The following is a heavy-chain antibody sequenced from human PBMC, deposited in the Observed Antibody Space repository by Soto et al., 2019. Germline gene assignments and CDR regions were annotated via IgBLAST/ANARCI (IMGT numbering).Heavy chain of an antibody. CDR1: GFIFSSYA. CDR2: ISYDGSNK. CDR3: AREGRIAGGFDY. D-gene: IGHD1-20*01. Sequence: QVQLVESGGGVVQPGWSLRLSCAASGFIFSSYAMHWVRQAPGKGLEWVAVISYDGSNKYHADSVKGRFTISRDNSKNTLYLQMNSLRAEDTAVYYCAREGRIAGGFDYWGQGTLVTVSS. J-gene: IGHJ4*02. V-gene: IGHV3-30-3*01.